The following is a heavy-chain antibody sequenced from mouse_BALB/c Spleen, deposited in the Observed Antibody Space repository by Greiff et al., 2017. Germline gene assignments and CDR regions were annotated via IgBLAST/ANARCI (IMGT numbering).Heavy chain of an antibody. J-gene: IGHJ1*01. CDR3: ARGRDYYGYYDWYFDV. CDR2: ISSGGST. Sequence: EVKLMESGGGLVKPGGSLKLSCAASGFTFSSYAMSWVRQTPEKRLEWVASISSGGSTYYPDSVKGRFTISRDNARNILYLQMSSLRSEDTAMYYCARGRDYYGYYDWYFDVWGAGTTVTVSS. D-gene: IGHD1-2*01. V-gene: IGHV5-6-5*01. CDR1: GFTFSSYA.